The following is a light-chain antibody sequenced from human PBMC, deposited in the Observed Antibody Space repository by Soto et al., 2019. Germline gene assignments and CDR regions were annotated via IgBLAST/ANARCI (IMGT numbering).Light chain of an antibody. V-gene: IGKV3-20*01. CDR3: QQYSSSLPVT. CDR2: DAS. Sequence: EIVLTQSPGTLSLSPGERATLSCRASQSVSSSYLAWYQQKPGQAPRLLIYDASSRATGIPDRFSGRGSGTDFTLTISRLEPEDSAVYFCQQYSSSLPVTFGGGTKVVIK. J-gene: IGKJ4*01. CDR1: QSVSSSY.